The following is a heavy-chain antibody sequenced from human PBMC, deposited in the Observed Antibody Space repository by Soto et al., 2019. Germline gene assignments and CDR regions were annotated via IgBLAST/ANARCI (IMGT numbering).Heavy chain of an antibody. CDR1: GFTFIRYA. CDR2: IGGSGPST. Sequence: GGSLRLSCEASGFTFIRYAMIWVRQAPGKGLEWVSAIGGSGPSTFYADSVRGRSTISRDDSKNIVYLQMHSLGAEDTAMYYCAKGQGYYYDATGYTFDYLGHGTLVTVS. D-gene: IGHD3-22*01. V-gene: IGHV3-23*01. CDR3: AKGQGYYYDATGYTFDY. J-gene: IGHJ4*01.